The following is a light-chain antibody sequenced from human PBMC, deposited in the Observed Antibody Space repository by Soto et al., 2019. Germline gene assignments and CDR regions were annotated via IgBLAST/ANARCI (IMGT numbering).Light chain of an antibody. CDR3: QQYGSSPPIT. J-gene: IGKJ5*01. CDR1: QSVSSSY. V-gene: IGKV3-20*01. Sequence: EIVLTQSPGSLSLSPGERATLSCRASQSVSSSYLAWYQQKPGQAPRLLMYGASSRATGIPDRFSGSESGTDFTLTISRLEPEDFAVYYCQQYGSSPPITFGQGTRLEIK. CDR2: GAS.